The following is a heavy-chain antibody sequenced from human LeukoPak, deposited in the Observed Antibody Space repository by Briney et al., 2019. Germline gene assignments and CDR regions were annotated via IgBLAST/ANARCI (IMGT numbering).Heavy chain of an antibody. CDR1: GFTFSSYE. CDR3: ARVLRFLRYFDY. Sequence: GGSLRLSCAASGFTFSSYEMNWVRQAPGKGLEWVSYISSGSTIYYADSVKGRFTISRDNAKNSLYLQMNSLRAEDTAVYYCARVLRFLRYFDYWGQGTLVTVSS. V-gene: IGHV3-48*03. CDR2: ISSGSTI. J-gene: IGHJ4*02. D-gene: IGHD3-3*01.